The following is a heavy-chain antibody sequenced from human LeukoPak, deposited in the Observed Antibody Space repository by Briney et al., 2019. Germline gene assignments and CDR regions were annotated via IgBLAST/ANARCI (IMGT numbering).Heavy chain of an antibody. D-gene: IGHD6-19*01. Sequence: AASVTVSCTASGYTFTGYYMHWVRQAPGQGLEWIGWINTISGGTNYAQKFQGRVTMTRDTSISTAYMELSRLTSDDTAVYYCARGREVAGTVGYWGQGTLVTVSS. CDR2: INTISGGT. V-gene: IGHV1-2*02. CDR3: ARGREVAGTVGY. CDR1: GYTFTGYY. J-gene: IGHJ4*02.